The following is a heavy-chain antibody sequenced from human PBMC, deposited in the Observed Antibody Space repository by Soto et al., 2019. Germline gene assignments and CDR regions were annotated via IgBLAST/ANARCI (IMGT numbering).Heavy chain of an antibody. CDR1: GFTFSNYW. J-gene: IGHJ3*02. Sequence: PGGSLRLSCAASGFTFSNYWMSWVRQVPGKGLEWVANIKPDGSEKWYVDSVKGRFTISRDNAKNSLYLQMNSLRVEDTAIYYCAKDPNGDYIGAFDMWGQGIMVTVSS. D-gene: IGHD4-17*01. V-gene: IGHV3-7*05. CDR3: AKDPNGDYIGAFDM. CDR2: IKPDGSEK.